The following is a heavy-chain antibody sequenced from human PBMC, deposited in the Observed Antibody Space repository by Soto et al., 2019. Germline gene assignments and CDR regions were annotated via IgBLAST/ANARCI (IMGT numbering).Heavy chain of an antibody. D-gene: IGHD6-13*01. CDR1: GYTFTSYG. CDR3: ARVISSWYPVTIYYYYYGMDV. Sequence: ASVKVSCKASGYTFTSYGISWVRQAPGQGLEWMGWISAYNGNTNYAQKLQGRVTMTTDTSTSTAYMELRSLRSDDTAVYYCARVISSWYPVTIYYYYYGMDVWGQGTTVTVSS. V-gene: IGHV1-18*01. CDR2: ISAYNGNT. J-gene: IGHJ6*02.